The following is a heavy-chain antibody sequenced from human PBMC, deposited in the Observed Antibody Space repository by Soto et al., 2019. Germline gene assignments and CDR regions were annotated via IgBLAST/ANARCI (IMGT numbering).Heavy chain of an antibody. Sequence: EVQLVESGGGLVQPGGSLRLSCAASGFTFNSYWMHWVRQAPGKGLVWVSRIKFDESITNYADSVQGRFTISRDNAKNTVYLQMNSLSVEDTAVYYCARGIRNYYGVDVWGQGTTVTVSS. CDR2: IKFDESIT. D-gene: IGHD2-15*01. CDR3: ARGIRNYYGVDV. CDR1: GFTFNSYW. J-gene: IGHJ6*02. V-gene: IGHV3-74*01.